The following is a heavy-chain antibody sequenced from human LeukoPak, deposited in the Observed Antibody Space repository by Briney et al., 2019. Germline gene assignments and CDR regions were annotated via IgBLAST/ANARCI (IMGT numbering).Heavy chain of an antibody. J-gene: IGHJ4*02. Sequence: GGSLRLSCTASGFTFSNYWMSWVRQAPGKGLEWVANIKQDGSEKYYVNSVKGRFTISRDNAKNSLSLQMNSLRAEDTAIYYCAREDDWNYEDYWGQGTLVTVSS. V-gene: IGHV3-7*01. CDR2: IKQDGSEK. CDR3: AREDDWNYEDY. D-gene: IGHD1-7*01. CDR1: GFTFSNYW.